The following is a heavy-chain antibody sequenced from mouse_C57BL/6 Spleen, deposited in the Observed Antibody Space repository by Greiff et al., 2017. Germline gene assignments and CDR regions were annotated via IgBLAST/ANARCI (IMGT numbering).Heavy chain of an antibody. CDR2: IYPDDGGT. Sequence: EVQLVQSGPELVKPGASVKIPCKASGYTFTDYSMAWVKQRPGKSLEWIGDIYPDDGGTNYKQKFKGMATLTVDKSSSTAYMVPRRLTSEDTAVYSCARGSYYYGYAMAYWGQGTLVTVSA. D-gene: IGHD2-2*01. J-gene: IGHJ3*01. CDR3: ARGSYYYGYAMAY. CDR1: GYTFTDYS. V-gene: IGHV1-18*01.